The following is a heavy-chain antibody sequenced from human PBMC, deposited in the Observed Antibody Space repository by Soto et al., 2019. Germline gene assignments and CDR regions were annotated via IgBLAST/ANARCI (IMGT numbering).Heavy chain of an antibody. J-gene: IGHJ6*02. Sequence: PGGSLRLACAVSGFTFSSYGMHWVRQAPGKGLEWVAVIWYDGSNKYYADSVKGRFTISRDNSKNTLYLQMNSLRAEDTAVYYCARYGGGSYFSYYYGMDVWGQGTTVTVSS. CDR3: ARYGGGSYFSYYYGMDV. D-gene: IGHD1-26*01. CDR2: IWYDGSNK. CDR1: GFTFSSYG. V-gene: IGHV3-33*01.